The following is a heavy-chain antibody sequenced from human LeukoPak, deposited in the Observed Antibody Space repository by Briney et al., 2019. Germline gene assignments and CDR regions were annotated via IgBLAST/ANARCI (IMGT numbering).Heavy chain of an antibody. CDR2: INPNSGGT. CDR1: GYTLTGYY. J-gene: IGHJ4*02. CDR3: ARGVEDYDILTGYYTAYYFDY. D-gene: IGHD3-9*01. Sequence: GASVKVSCEASGYTLTGYYMHWVRQAPGQGLEWMGWINPNSGGTNYAQKFQGRVTMTRDTSISTAYMELSRLRSDDTAVYYCARGVEDYDILTGYYTAYYFDYWGQETLVTVSS. V-gene: IGHV1-2*02.